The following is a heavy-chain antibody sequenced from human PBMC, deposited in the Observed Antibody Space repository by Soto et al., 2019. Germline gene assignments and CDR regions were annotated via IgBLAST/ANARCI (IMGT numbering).Heavy chain of an antibody. D-gene: IGHD3-9*01. CDR2: ISTSTSII. J-gene: IGHJ3*02. V-gene: IGHV3-48*01. CDR3: ARDPVPFDWFPGGATTPFDI. Sequence: EVQLVESGGGLVQPGGSLRLSCAASGFTFSTYHMNWVRQAPGKGLEWVSYISTSTSIIYYADSVKGRFTISRDNAKNSRYLKLITLRPEDRAMYYCARDPVPFDWFPGGATTPFDIWGKGTMVTVSS. CDR1: GFTFSTYH.